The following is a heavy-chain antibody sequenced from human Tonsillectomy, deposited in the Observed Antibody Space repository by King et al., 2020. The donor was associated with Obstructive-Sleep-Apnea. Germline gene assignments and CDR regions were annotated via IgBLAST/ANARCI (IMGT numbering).Heavy chain of an antibody. V-gene: IGHV1-18*04. CDR3: ARDGPDGAYNWFDP. J-gene: IGHJ5*02. Sequence: QLVQSGAQVKKPGASVKVSCKASGYTFTSYGISWVRQAPGQGLEWMGWISGYNANTDYAQKFHDRVTMTTDTSTTTAYMELRSLTSDDTAVYYCARDGPDGAYNWFDPWGQGTLVTVSS. D-gene: IGHD4-17*01. CDR1: GYTFTSYG. CDR2: ISGYNANT.